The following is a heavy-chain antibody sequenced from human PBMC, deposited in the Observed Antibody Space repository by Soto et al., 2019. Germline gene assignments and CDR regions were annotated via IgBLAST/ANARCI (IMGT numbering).Heavy chain of an antibody. Sequence: PGGSLRLSCAASGFTVSSNYLTWVRQAPGQGLEWVSVIYSGGQISYADSVKGRFTISRDSSRNTLYLQMNNLRAEDTAVYYCARGGHYYDTSGYPSALDIWGQGTMVT. V-gene: IGHV3-53*01. CDR3: ARGGHYYDTSGYPSALDI. J-gene: IGHJ3*02. CDR2: IYSGGQI. CDR1: GFTVSSNY. D-gene: IGHD3-22*01.